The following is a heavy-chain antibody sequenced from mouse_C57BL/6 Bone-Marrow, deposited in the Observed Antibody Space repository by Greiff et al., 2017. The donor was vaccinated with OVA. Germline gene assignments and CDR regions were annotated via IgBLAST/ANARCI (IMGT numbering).Heavy chain of an antibody. D-gene: IGHD1-1*01. Sequence: EVQLQQSGPELVKPGASVKIPCKASGYTFTDYYMDWVKQSHGKSLEWIGDINPNNGGTIYNQKFKGKATLTVDKSSSTAYMELRSLTSEDTAVYYCAREGDYYGSGYWYFDVWGTGTTVTVSS. V-gene: IGHV1-18*01. J-gene: IGHJ1*03. CDR3: AREGDYYGSGYWYFDV. CDR1: GYTFTDYY. CDR2: INPNNGGT.